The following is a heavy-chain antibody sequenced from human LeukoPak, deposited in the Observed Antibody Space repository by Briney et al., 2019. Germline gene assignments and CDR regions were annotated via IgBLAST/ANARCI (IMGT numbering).Heavy chain of an antibody. V-gene: IGHV4-30-2*01. J-gene: IGHJ3*02. CDR2: IYHSGST. CDR3: ARGVGEAGAFDI. CDR1: GGSISSGGYS. Sequence: PSQTLSLTCAVSGGSISSGGYSWSWIRQPPGKGLEWIGYIYHSGSTYYNPSLKSRVTISVDRPKNQFSLKLSSVTAADTAVYYCARGVGEAGAFDIWGQGTMVTVSS. D-gene: IGHD3-10*01.